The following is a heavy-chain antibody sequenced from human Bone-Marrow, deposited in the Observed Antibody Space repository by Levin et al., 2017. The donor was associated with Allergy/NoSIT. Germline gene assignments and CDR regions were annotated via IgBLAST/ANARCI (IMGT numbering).Heavy chain of an antibody. D-gene: IGHD6-19*01. CDR1: GFTFSSYA. CDR3: AKISHSGWYPFDY. V-gene: IGHV3-23*01. Sequence: PGESLKISCAASGFTFSSYAMSWVRQAPGKGLEWVSAISGSGGSTYYADSVKGRFTISRDNSKNTLYLQMNSLRAEDTAVYYCAKISHSGWYPFDYWGQGTLVTVSS. CDR2: ISGSGGST. J-gene: IGHJ4*02.